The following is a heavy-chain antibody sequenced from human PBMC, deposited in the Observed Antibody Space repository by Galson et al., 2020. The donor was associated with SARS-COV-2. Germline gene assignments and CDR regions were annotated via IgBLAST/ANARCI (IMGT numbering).Heavy chain of an antibody. J-gene: IGHJ6*03. Sequence: GGSLRLSCAASGFTFSRYSMHWVRQTPGKGLEWVAVISYDRSSKYYADSVKGRFTISKDNSKNTLYLQMDSLRPDDTAVYYCARDFGGYYYYMDVWGKGTTVTVSS. CDR3: ARDFGGYYYYMDV. CDR1: GFTFSRYS. CDR2: ISYDRSSK. V-gene: IGHV3-30-3*01. D-gene: IGHD2-15*01.